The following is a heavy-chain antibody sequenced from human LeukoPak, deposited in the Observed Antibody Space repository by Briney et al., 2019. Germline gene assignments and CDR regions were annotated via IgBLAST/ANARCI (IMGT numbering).Heavy chain of an antibody. D-gene: IGHD1-26*01. CDR2: IHYSGNT. Sequence: SETLSLTCTVSGGSISNSNYYWGWIRQPPGKGLEWIGSIHYSGNTYYNPSLKSRVTISVDTSKNKFSLELSPVTAADTAVYYCASLLFSGSYFFDYWGQGTLVTVSS. CDR3: ASLLFSGSYFFDY. J-gene: IGHJ4*02. V-gene: IGHV4-39*01. CDR1: GGSISNSNYY.